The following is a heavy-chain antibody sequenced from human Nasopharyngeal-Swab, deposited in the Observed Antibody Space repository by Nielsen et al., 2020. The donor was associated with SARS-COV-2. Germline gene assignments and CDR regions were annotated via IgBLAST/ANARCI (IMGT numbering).Heavy chain of an antibody. V-gene: IGHV1-46*01. D-gene: IGHD6-13*01. CDR1: GYTFTSYY. Sequence: ASVKVSCKASGYTFTSYYMRWVRQAPGQGLEWMGIISPDGYSTAYAQKFQGRVTMTRDTSTSTVYMELSSLRSEDTAVYYCARDGEATAWDFDYWGQGTLVTVSS. CDR2: ISPDGYST. J-gene: IGHJ4*02. CDR3: ARDGEATAWDFDY.